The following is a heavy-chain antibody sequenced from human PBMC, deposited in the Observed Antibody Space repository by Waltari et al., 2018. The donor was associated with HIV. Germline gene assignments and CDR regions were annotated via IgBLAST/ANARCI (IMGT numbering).Heavy chain of an antibody. CDR3: ARVATMIVVVTNPYYFDY. CDR1: GFTFSSYS. J-gene: IGHJ4*02. D-gene: IGHD3-22*01. Sequence: EVQLVESGGGLVKPGGSLRLACAASGFTFSSYSMKWVRQAPGKGLEWFSFIISSRSYKYYADSVKGRFTISRDNAKNSLYLQMNSLRAEDTAVYYCARVATMIVVVTNPYYFDYWGQGTLVTVSS. CDR2: IISSRSYK. V-gene: IGHV3-21*01.